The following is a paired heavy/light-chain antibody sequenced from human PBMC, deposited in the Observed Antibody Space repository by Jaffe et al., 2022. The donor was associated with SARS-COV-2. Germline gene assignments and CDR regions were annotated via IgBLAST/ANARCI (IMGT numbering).Light chain of an antibody. CDR3: QQYDNLSFT. CDR1: QDISNY. V-gene: IGKV1-33*01. CDR2: DAS. J-gene: IGKJ3*01. Sequence: DIQMTQSPSSLSASVGDRVTITCQASQDISNYLNWYQQKPGKAPKLLIYDASNLETGVPSRFSGSGSGTDFTFTISSLQPEDIATYYCQQYDNLSFTFGPGTKVDIK.
Heavy chain of an antibody. V-gene: IGHV3-23*04. J-gene: IGHJ6*03. CDR3: AKVVFGSSGWYLPYYYYMDV. D-gene: IGHD6-19*01. CDR2: ISGSGGST. Sequence: EVQLVESGGGLVQPGGSLRLSCAASGFTFSSYAMSWVRQAPGKGLEWVSAISGSGGSTYYADSVKGRFTISRDNSKNTLYLQMNSLRAEDTAVYYCAKVVFGSSGWYLPYYYYMDVWGKGTTVTVSS. CDR1: GFTFSSYA.